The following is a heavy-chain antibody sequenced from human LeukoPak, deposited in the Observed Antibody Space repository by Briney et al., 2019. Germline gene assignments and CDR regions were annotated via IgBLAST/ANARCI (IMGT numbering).Heavy chain of an antibody. J-gene: IGHJ4*02. CDR1: GFTFSSYA. V-gene: IGHV3-23*01. CDR2: ISGSGGTT. CDR3: AERDF. Sequence: GGSLRLSCAASGFTFSSYALTWVRQAPGKGLEWVSGISGSGGTTYYAGSVKGRFTISRDNSKNTLFLQMNSLRADDTAIYYCAERDFWGQGTLVTVSS.